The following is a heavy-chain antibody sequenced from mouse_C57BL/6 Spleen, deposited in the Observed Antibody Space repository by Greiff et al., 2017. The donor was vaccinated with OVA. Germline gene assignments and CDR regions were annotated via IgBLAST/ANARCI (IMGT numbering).Heavy chain of an antibody. CDR2: IYPRDGST. V-gene: IGHV1-78*01. J-gene: IGHJ4*01. Sequence: VMLVESDAELVKPGASVKISCKVSGYTFTDHTIHWMKQRPEQGLEWIGYIYPRDGSTKYNEKFKGKATLTADKSSSTAYMQLNSLTSEDSAVYFCARNYGNYVDAMDYWGQGTSVTVSA. CDR3: ARNYGNYVDAMDY. CDR1: GYTFTDHT. D-gene: IGHD2-1*01.